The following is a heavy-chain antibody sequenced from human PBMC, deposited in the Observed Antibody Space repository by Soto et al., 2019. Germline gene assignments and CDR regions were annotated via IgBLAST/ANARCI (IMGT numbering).Heavy chain of an antibody. V-gene: IGHV3-53*01. CDR2: TYSGGTT. CDR3: AKEKRDTTGARDALDI. Sequence: EVQLVESGGGLIQPGGSLRISCAASGFTVSSNFMSWVRQAPGKGLEWVSVTYSGGTTYYADSVKARFTISRDNSKNTLYLQMNSLRAEDTAVYYCAKEKRDTTGARDALDIWGQGTMVTVS. CDR1: GFTVSSNF. J-gene: IGHJ3*02. D-gene: IGHD1-1*01.